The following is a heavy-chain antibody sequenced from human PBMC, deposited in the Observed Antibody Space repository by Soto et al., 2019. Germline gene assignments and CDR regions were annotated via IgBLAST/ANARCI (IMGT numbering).Heavy chain of an antibody. Sequence: QVQLQQWGAGLLKPSETLSLTCAVYGGSFSGYYWSWIRQPPGKGLEWIGEINHSGSTNYNPSLKSRVTISVDTSKNQFSLKLGSVTAADTAVYYCARGRGGIAARPPAEYFQHWGQGTLVTVSS. CDR3: ARGRGGIAARPPAEYFQH. V-gene: IGHV4-34*01. J-gene: IGHJ1*01. CDR1: GGSFSGYY. D-gene: IGHD6-6*01. CDR2: INHSGST.